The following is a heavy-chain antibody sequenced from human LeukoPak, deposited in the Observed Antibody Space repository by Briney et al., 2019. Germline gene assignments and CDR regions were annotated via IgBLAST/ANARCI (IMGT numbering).Heavy chain of an antibody. Sequence: GGSLRLFCAASGFTFSSYGMHWVRQAPGKGLEWVAFIRYDGSNKYYADSVKGRFTISRDNSKNTLYLQMNSLRAEDTAVYYCAKLSSKVVSSWLLFDPWGQGTLVTVSS. D-gene: IGHD2-21*01. J-gene: IGHJ5*02. CDR3: AKLSSKVVSSWLLFDP. V-gene: IGHV3-30*02. CDR1: GFTFSSYG. CDR2: IRYDGSNK.